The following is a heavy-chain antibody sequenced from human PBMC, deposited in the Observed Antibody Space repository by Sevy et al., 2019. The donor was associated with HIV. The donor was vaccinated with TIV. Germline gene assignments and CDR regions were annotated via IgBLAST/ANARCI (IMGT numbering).Heavy chain of an antibody. CDR1: GFTFSKYW. V-gene: IGHV3-11*01. D-gene: IGHD5-18*01. CDR3: ARVRYNYGSYYFDY. Sequence: GGSLRLSCAASGFTFSKYWMTWVRQAPGKGLEWVSHISSGGSNKYYADSVKGRFTISRDNAKNSLYLQMNSLRVEDTALYYCARVRYNYGSYYFDYWGQGTLVTVSS. CDR2: ISSGGSNK. J-gene: IGHJ4*02.